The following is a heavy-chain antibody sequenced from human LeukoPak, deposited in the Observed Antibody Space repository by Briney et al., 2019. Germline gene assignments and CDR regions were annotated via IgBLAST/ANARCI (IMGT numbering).Heavy chain of an antibody. CDR3: ARALGGSYYDY. J-gene: IGHJ4*02. D-gene: IGHD3-16*01. CDR1: GGSFSGYY. Sequence: SETLSLTCAVYGGSFSGYYWSWIRQPPGKGLGWIGEINHSGSTNYNPSLKSRVTISVDTSKNQFSLKLSSVSAADTAVYYCARALGGSYYDYWGQGTLVTVSS. CDR2: INHSGST. V-gene: IGHV4-34*01.